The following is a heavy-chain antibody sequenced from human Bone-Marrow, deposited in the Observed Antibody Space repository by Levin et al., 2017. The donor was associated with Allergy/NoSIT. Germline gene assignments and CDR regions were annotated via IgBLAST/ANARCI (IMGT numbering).Heavy chain of an antibody. J-gene: IGHJ4*02. D-gene: IGHD5-24*01. CDR1: GGSISSYY. Sequence: MTSETLSLTCTVSGGSISSYYWSWIRQPPGKGLEWIGYIYYSGSTNYNPSLKSRVTISVDTSKNQFSLKLSSVTAADTAVYYCARLLRDGYNYLDYWGQGTLVTVSS. V-gene: IGHV4-59*08. CDR2: IYYSGST. CDR3: ARLLRDGYNYLDY.